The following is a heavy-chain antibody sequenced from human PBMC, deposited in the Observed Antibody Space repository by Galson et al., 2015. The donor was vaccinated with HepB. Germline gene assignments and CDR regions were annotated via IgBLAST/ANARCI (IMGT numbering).Heavy chain of an antibody. CDR3: ARSECQYNNNWYDS. J-gene: IGHJ5*01. CDR1: GYTFTSYG. Sequence: SCKASGYTFTSYGINWVRQAPGQGLEWMGWISAYNGNTNYAQKLQGRVTMTTDTSTSTAYMELRSLRSDDTAVYYCARSECQYNNNWYDSWGQGTLVTVSS. CDR2: ISAYNGNT. D-gene: IGHD1-14*01. V-gene: IGHV1-18*01.